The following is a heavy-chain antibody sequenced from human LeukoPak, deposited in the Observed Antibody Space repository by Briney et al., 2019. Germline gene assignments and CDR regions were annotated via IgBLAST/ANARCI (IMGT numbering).Heavy chain of an antibody. CDR1: GGSISSGSYY. V-gene: IGHV4-61*02. D-gene: IGHD6-19*01. CDR2: IYTSGST. CDR3: ARAAVAVHYYYYYYMDV. J-gene: IGHJ6*03. Sequence: SQTLSLTCTVSGGSISSGSYYWSWIRQPAGKGLEWIGRIYTSGSTNYNPSLKSRVTISVDTSKNQFSLKLSSVTAADTAVYYCARAAVAVHYYYYYYMDVWGEGTTVTVSS.